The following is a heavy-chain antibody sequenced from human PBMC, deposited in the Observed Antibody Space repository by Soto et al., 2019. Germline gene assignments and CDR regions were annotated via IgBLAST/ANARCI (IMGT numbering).Heavy chain of an antibody. CDR3: AKGQYCSGGSCYFNPSDY. J-gene: IGHJ4*02. CDR1: GFTFNSFG. Sequence: QVQLVESGGGVVQPGRSLRLSCAASGFTFNSFGMHWVRQAPGKGLEWVAVISYDGSNKKYADSVKGRFTISRDNSKNTLYLQMNSLRVEDTAVYYCAKGQYCSGGSCYFNPSDYWGQGSLVTVSS. D-gene: IGHD2-15*01. V-gene: IGHV3-30*18. CDR2: ISYDGSNK.